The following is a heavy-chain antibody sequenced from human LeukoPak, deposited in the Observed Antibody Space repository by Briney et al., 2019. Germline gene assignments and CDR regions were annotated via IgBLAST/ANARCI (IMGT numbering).Heavy chain of an antibody. CDR2: ISSRGTTI. J-gene: IGHJ4*02. D-gene: IGHD3-22*01. V-gene: IGHV3-48*03. CDR1: GLPFSSYE. Sequence: GGSLRLSCTASGLPFSSYEMNWVRQAPGRGLEWISYISSRGTTIYYADSVKGRFTISRDNAENSLYLQMNSLRAEDTAVYYCARVYDTSGYKTPPPDYWGQGTLVTVSS. CDR3: ARVYDTSGYKTPPPDY.